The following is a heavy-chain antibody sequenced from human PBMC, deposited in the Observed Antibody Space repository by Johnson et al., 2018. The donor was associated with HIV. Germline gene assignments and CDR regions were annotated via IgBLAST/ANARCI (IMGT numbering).Heavy chain of an antibody. Sequence: QVQLVESGGDVVQPGRSLRLSCAASGFTFSSYAMHWVRQAPGKGLEWVAVISYDGSNKYYADSVKGRFTISRDNSKNTLYLQMNSLRAEDTAVYYCAKDLFTEREDDAFDIWGQGTMVTVSS. CDR2: ISYDGSNK. J-gene: IGHJ3*02. CDR1: GFTFSSYA. CDR3: AKDLFTEREDDAFDI. V-gene: IGHV3-30*04. D-gene: IGHD1-26*01.